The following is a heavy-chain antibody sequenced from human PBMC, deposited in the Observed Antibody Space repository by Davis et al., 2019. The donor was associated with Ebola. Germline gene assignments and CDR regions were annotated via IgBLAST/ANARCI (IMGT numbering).Heavy chain of an antibody. CDR2: INPNSGGT. CDR3: ARDLRVAVAGTPCY. D-gene: IGHD6-19*01. Sequence: ASVQVSCKASGYTFTGYYMHWVRQAPGQGLEWMGWINPNSGGTNYAQKFQGRVTMTRDTSISTAYMELSRLRSDDTAVYYCARDLRVAVAGTPCYWGQGTLVTVSS. J-gene: IGHJ4*02. V-gene: IGHV1-2*02. CDR1: GYTFTGYY.